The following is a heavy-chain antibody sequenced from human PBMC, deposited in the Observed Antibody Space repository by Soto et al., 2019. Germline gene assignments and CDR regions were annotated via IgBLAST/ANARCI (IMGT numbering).Heavy chain of an antibody. V-gene: IGHV4-30-4*01. Sequence: PSETLSLTCTVSGGSISSGDYYWSWIRQPPGKGLEWIGYIYYSGSTYYKPYLKSRVTISVDTSKNQFSLKLSSVTAADTAVYYCARATIVLVPAAMVSHWFDPWGQGTLVTVSS. CDR3: ARATIVLVPAAMVSHWFDP. J-gene: IGHJ5*02. CDR1: GGSISSGDYY. D-gene: IGHD2-2*01. CDR2: IYYSGST.